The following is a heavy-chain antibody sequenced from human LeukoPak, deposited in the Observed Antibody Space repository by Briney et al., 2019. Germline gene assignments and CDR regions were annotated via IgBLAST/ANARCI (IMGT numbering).Heavy chain of an antibody. CDR3: ARASQWEQISPFEAHDAFDI. CDR1: GYSISSGYY. CDR2: IFHTGST. D-gene: IGHD1-26*01. J-gene: IGHJ3*02. Sequence: ASETLSLTCTVSGYSISSGYYWVWIRQPPGKGLEWIGSIFHTGSTYYNPSLKSRVTISVDTSKNQFSLKLSSVTAAGTAVHYCARASQWEQISPFEAHDAFDIWGQGTTVTVSS. V-gene: IGHV4-38-2*02.